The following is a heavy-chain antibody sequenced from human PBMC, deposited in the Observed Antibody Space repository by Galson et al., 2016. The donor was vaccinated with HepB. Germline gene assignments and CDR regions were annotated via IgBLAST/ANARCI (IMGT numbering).Heavy chain of an antibody. V-gene: IGHV4-4*02. Sequence: ETLSLTCAVSGGSISNTHWWSWVRQPPGKGLEWIGEVYYSGDTNYNPSLTSRVTISKDESKNQFSLNMKSVTAADTAIYYWATVTSVGGAVIDYWGQGTLVTVSS. D-gene: IGHD6-19*01. CDR1: GGSISNTHW. CDR3: ATVTSVGGAVIDY. CDR2: VYYSGDT. J-gene: IGHJ4*02.